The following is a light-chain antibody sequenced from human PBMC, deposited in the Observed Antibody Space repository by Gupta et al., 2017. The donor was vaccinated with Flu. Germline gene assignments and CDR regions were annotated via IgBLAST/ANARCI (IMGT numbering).Light chain of an antibody. Sequence: LLPLPPSASRSPAPRVTISCSGSDSNIGRNTVNWYQQLPGTAPKLLIYAYDRRPSGVPDRFSGSRSGTSASLAITGLQSEDEADYYCAAWDDSRNGWVFGGGTKLTVL. CDR1: DSNIGRNT. V-gene: IGLV1-44*01. CDR2: AYD. J-gene: IGLJ3*02. CDR3: AAWDDSRNGWV.